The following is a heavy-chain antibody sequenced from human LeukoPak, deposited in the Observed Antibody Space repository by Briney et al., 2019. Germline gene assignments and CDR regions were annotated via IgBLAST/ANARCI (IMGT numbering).Heavy chain of an antibody. D-gene: IGHD6-19*01. V-gene: IGHV3-74*01. CDR2: INSDGSST. J-gene: IGHJ3*02. CDR3: ARPRYSSGWYGAFDI. Sequence: GGSLRVSCAASGYTFSSYWMHWVRQAPGKGLVWVSRINSDGSSTSYADSVKGRFTISRDNAKNTLYLQMNSLRAEDTAVYYCARPRYSSGWYGAFDIWGQGTMVTVSS. CDR1: GYTFSSYW.